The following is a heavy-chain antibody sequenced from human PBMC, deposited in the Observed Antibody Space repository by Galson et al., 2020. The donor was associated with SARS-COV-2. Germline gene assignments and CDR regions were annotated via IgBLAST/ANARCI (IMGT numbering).Heavy chain of an antibody. CDR1: GFTFDDYA. Sequence: GGSLRLSCAASGFTFDDYAMHWVRQAPGKGLEWVSGISWNSGSIEYADSVKGRFTISRDNAKNSLYLQMNSLRSEDMALYYCVKDIGKNVAEYFHHWGQGTLVTVSS. D-gene: IGHD1-1*01. CDR3: VKDIGKNVAEYFHH. CDR2: ISWNSGSI. V-gene: IGHV3-9*03. J-gene: IGHJ1*01.